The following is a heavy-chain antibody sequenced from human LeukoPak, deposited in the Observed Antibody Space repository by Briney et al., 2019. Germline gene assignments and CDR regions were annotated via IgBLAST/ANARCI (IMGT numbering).Heavy chain of an antibody. D-gene: IGHD5-18*01. CDR1: GYSVSSSNW. J-gene: IGHJ3*02. V-gene: IGHV4-28*05. CDR2: IHYSGTI. Sequence: SETLSLTCAVSGYSVSSSNWWGWTRQPPGKGLEWIGYIHYSGTIYYNPPLKSRVTMSVDTSKNQFSLKLSSVTAVDTAVYYCARNSGYSYGGFDIWGQGTMVTVSS. CDR3: ARNSGYSYGGFDI.